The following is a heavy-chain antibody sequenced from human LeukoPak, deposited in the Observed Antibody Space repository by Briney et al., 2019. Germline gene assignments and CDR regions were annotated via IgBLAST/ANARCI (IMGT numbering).Heavy chain of an antibody. Sequence: PGGSLRLSCAASGFTFSSYAMSWVRQAPGKGLEWVSAISGSGGSTYYADSVKGRFTISRDNSKNTLYLQINSLRAEDTAVYCCAKDTPGPYYDSSGYEVWGQGTLVTVSS. D-gene: IGHD3-22*01. V-gene: IGHV3-23*01. CDR2: ISGSGGST. CDR3: AKDTPGPYYDSSGYEV. CDR1: GFTFSSYA. J-gene: IGHJ4*02.